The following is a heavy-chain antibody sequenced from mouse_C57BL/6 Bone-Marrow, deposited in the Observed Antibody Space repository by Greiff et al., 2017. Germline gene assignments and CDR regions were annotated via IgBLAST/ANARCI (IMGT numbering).Heavy chain of an antibody. CDR2: ISNLAYSI. V-gene: IGHV5-15*01. D-gene: IGHD3-2*02. CDR1: GFTFSDYG. CDR3: ARRLKGAMDY. Sequence: EVKLMESGGGLVQPGGSLKLSCAASGFTFSDYGMAWVRQAPRKGPEWVAFISNLAYSIYYADTVTGRFTISRENAKNTLYLGMSSLRSEDTAMYYCARRLKGAMDYWGQGTSVTVSS. J-gene: IGHJ4*01.